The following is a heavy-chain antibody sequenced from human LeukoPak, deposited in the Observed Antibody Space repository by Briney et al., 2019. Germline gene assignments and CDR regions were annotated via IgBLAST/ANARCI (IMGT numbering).Heavy chain of an antibody. CDR2: IHNGGTT. CDR1: GGSVSSNY. D-gene: IGHD2/OR15-2a*01. V-gene: IGHV4-4*07. J-gene: IGHJ4*02. CDR3: AHSISMDFEY. Sequence: SETLSLTCTVSGGSVSSNYWNWIRQPAGKGLEWIGRIHNGGTTNYNPSLESRVTISIDRSKNQFSLKLTSVTAADTAVYYCAHSISMDFEYWGQGTLVTVSS.